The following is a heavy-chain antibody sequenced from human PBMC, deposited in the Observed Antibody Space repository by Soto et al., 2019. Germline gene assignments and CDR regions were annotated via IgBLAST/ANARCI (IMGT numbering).Heavy chain of an antibody. CDR1: GGSFSGYY. D-gene: IGHD3-3*01. Sequence: PSETLSLTCAVYGGSFSGYYWSWIRQPPGKGLEWIGEINHSGGTNYNPSLKSRVTISVDTSKNQFSLKLSSVTAADTAVYYCARVVLRFLEWPNWFDPWGQGTLVTVSS. CDR3: ARVVLRFLEWPNWFDP. J-gene: IGHJ5*02. V-gene: IGHV4-34*01. CDR2: INHSGGT.